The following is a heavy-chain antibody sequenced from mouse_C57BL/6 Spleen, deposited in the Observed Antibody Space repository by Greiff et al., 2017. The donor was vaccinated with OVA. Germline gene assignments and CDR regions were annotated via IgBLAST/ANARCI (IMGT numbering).Heavy chain of an antibody. Sequence: QVQLQQSGAELVRPGASVTLSCKASGYTFTDYEMHWVKQTPVHGLEWIGAIDPETGGTAYNQKFKGKAILTADKSSSTAYMELRSLTSEDSAVYYCAREVGRRVDYWGQGTTLTVSS. V-gene: IGHV1-15*01. CDR2: IDPETGGT. D-gene: IGHD4-1*01. J-gene: IGHJ2*01. CDR1: GYTFTDYE. CDR3: AREVGRRVDY.